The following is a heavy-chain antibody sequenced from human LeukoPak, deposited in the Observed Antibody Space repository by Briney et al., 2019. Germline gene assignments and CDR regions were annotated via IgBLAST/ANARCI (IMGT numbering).Heavy chain of an antibody. D-gene: IGHD1-26*01. CDR2: IISSSSYI. J-gene: IGHJ4*02. V-gene: IGHV3-21*01. CDR1: GFPFSSYS. Sequence: GGSLRLSCAASGFPFSSYSMNWVRRAPGEGLEWVSSIISSSSYIYYADSVKGRFTISRDNAKNSLYLQMNSLRAEDTAVYHCASTGGGSLIDYWGQGTLVTVSS. CDR3: ASTGGGSLIDY.